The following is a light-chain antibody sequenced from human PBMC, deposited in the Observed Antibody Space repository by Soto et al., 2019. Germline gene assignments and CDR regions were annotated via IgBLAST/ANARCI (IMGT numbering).Light chain of an antibody. CDR2: GAS. CDR3: QQYGSSPT. Sequence: EIVLTQSPGTLSLSPGERATLSCRASQSVSSSYLAWYQQKPGQAPRLLIYGASSRATGIQDRFSGSGSGTDFTLNISRLEPEDFAVYYCQQYGSSPTFGQGTKVEIK. V-gene: IGKV3-20*01. CDR1: QSVSSSY. J-gene: IGKJ1*01.